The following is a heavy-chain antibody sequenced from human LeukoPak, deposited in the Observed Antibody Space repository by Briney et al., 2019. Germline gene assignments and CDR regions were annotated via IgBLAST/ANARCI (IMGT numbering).Heavy chain of an antibody. V-gene: IGHV3-7*01. D-gene: IGHD6-13*01. J-gene: IGHJ4*02. Sequence: GGSLRLSCAASGFTFSSYAMSWVRQAPGKGLEWVANIKQDGSEKYYVDSVKGRFTISRDNAKNSLYLQMNSLRAEDTAVYYCARDSESSSWYGGFDYWGQGTLVTVCS. CDR2: IKQDGSEK. CDR1: GFTFSSYA. CDR3: ARDSESSSWYGGFDY.